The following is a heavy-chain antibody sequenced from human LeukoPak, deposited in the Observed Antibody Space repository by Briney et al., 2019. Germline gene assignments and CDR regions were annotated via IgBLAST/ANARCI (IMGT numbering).Heavy chain of an antibody. Sequence: GGSLRLSCAASGFTFSTYSMNWVRQAPGKGLEWVSSISSGSGYIYYADSVKGRFTISRDNAKNSLYLQMNSLRAEDTAVYYCARDLGKGRYLDYWGQGTLVTVSS. CDR2: ISSGSGYI. CDR1: GFTFSTYS. D-gene: IGHD4-23*01. J-gene: IGHJ4*02. CDR3: ARDLGKGRYLDY. V-gene: IGHV3-21*01.